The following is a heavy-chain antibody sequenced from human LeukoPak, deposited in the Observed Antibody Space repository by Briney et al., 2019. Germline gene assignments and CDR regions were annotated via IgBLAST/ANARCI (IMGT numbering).Heavy chain of an antibody. Sequence: ASVKVSCKASGNTFSNYGISWVRQAPGQGLEWMGWISGFNGYTRYAQNLQGRVTMTTDTSTSTAYMELRSLISDDTVVYYCARDQGYTSEWLDYWGQGTLVTVSS. CDR1: GNTFSNYG. D-gene: IGHD6-19*01. CDR2: ISGFNGYT. CDR3: ARDQGYTSEWLDY. V-gene: IGHV1-18*01. J-gene: IGHJ4*02.